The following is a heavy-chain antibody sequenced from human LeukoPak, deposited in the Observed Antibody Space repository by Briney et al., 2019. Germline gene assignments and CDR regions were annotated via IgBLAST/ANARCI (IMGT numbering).Heavy chain of an antibody. CDR2: MNPNSGNT. CDR3: ARSPKGELRDSGYDHGFDY. Sequence: ASVKVSCKASGYTFTSYDINWVRQATGQGLEWMGWMNPNSGNTGYAQKFQGRVTMTRNTSISTAYMELSSLRSEDTAVYYCARSPKGELRDSGYDHGFDYWGQGTLVTLSS. V-gene: IGHV1-8*01. CDR1: GYTFTSYD. J-gene: IGHJ4*02. D-gene: IGHD5-12*01.